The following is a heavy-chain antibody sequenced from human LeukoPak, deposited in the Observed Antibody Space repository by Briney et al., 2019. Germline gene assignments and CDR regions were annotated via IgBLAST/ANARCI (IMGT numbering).Heavy chain of an antibody. D-gene: IGHD3-3*01. CDR2: IYTSGST. CDR1: GGSISSGSYY. J-gene: IGHJ4*02. V-gene: IGHV4-61*02. CDR3: ARMRGDFWSGDLFDY. Sequence: SQTLSLTCTVSGGSISSGSYYWSWIRQPAGKGLEWIGRIYTSGSTNYNPSLKSRVTISVDTSKNQFSLKLSSVTAADTAVYYCARMRGDFWSGDLFDYWGQGTLVTVSS.